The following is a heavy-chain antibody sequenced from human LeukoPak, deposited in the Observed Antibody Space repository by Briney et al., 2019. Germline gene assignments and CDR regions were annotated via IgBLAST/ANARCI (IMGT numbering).Heavy chain of an antibody. CDR2: IWYDGSNK. D-gene: IGHD6-13*01. CDR1: GFTFSSYG. J-gene: IGHJ6*02. V-gene: IGHV3-33*01. CDR3: ARVGEHSSSWYIYYYYGMDV. Sequence: PGGSLRLSCAVSGFTFSSYGMHWVRQAPGKGLKWVAVIWYDGSNKYYADSVKGRFTISRDNSKNTLYLQMNSLRAEDTAVYYCARVGEHSSSWYIYYYYGMDVWGQGTTVTVSS.